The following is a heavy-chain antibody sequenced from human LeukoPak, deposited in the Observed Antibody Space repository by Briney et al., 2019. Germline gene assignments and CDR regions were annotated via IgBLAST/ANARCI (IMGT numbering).Heavy chain of an antibody. V-gene: IGHV3-48*03. J-gene: IGHJ4*02. CDR1: GFTFSSYE. CDR2: ISSSGSTI. CDR3: ARELLGPAAGDY. D-gene: IGHD6-13*01. Sequence: QPGGSLRLSCAASGFTFSSYEMNWVRQAPGKGLEWVSYISSSGSTIYYADSVKGRFTISRDDAKNSLYLQMNSLRAEDTAVYYCARELLGPAAGDYWGQGTLVTVSS.